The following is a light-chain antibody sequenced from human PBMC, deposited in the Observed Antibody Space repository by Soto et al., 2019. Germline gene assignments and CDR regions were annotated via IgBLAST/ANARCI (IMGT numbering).Light chain of an antibody. CDR1: QTIDTY. Sequence: IQLTQSPSSLSASVGDIFTITCRASQTIDTYVNWYQQKPGKAPKLLIYDVASLESGVPSRFSGSGSGTEFTLTISSLQPDDFATYYCQHYNSYPWTFGQGTKVDIK. CDR3: QHYNSYPWT. J-gene: IGKJ1*01. CDR2: DVA. V-gene: IGKV1-13*02.